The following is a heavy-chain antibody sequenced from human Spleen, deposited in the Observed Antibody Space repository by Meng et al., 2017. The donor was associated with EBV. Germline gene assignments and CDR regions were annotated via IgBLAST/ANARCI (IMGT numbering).Heavy chain of an antibody. CDR1: GFTFSSYA. J-gene: IGHJ4*02. CDR3: AKELDYYDSGMD. D-gene: IGHD3-22*01. V-gene: IGHV3-23*01. Sequence: VRVLESGGGFVPTGGSLRLSCAASGFTFSSYAMNWVRQAPGKGLEWVSGISGSGDSTYYADSVKGRFTISRDNSKNTLYLQMNSLRAEDTAIYYCAKELDYYDSGMDWGQGTLVTVSS. CDR2: ISGSGDST.